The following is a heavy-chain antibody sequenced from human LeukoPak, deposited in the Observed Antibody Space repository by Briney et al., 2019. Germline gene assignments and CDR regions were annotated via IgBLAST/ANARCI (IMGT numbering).Heavy chain of an antibody. J-gene: IGHJ4*02. CDR3: ARSRIAAAAPPDY. D-gene: IGHD6-13*01. CDR1: GGSFSGYY. CDR2: INHSGST. V-gene: IGHV4-34*01. Sequence: PSETLSLTCAVYGGSFSGYYWSWIRQPPGKGLECIAEINHSGSTNYNPSLKSRVTISVDTSKNQFSLKLSSVTAADTAVYYCARSRIAAAAPPDYWGQGTLVTVSS.